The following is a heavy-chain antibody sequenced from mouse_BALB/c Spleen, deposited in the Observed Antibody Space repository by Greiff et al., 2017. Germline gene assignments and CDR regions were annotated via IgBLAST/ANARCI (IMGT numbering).Heavy chain of an antibody. J-gene: IGHJ2*01. CDR1: GYTFTSYT. CDR2: INPSSGYT. Sequence: QVQLQQSAAELARPGASVKMSCKASGYTFTSYTMHWVKQRPGQGLEWIGYINPSSGYTEYNQKFKDKTTLTADKSSSTAYMQLSSLTSEDSAVYYCARSDYGNPYYFDYWGQGTTLTVSS. D-gene: IGHD2-1*01. V-gene: IGHV1-4*02. CDR3: ARSDYGNPYYFDY.